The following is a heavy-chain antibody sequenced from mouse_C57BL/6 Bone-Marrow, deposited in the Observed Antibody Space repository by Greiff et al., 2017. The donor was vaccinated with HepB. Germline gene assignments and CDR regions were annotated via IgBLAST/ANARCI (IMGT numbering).Heavy chain of an antibody. Sequence: VHVKQSGAELVRPGASVKLSCTASGFNIKDDYMHWVKQRPEQGLEWIGWIDPENGDTEYASKFQGKATITADTSSNTAYLQLSSLTSEDTAVYYCTSMITDYVDYWGQGTTLTVSS. J-gene: IGHJ2*01. CDR3: TSMITDYVDY. V-gene: IGHV14-4*01. CDR2: IDPENGDT. CDR1: GFNIKDDY. D-gene: IGHD2-4*01.